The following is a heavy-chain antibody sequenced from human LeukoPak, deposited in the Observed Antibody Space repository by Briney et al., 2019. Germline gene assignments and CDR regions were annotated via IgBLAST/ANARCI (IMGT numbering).Heavy chain of an antibody. Sequence: ASVKVSCKASGYTFTTYYMHWVRQAPGQGLEWMGIINPGGGSTSYAQKFQGRVTMTRDMSTSTVYMELSSLRSEDTAVYYCARGDATLGGDYFDYWGQGTLATVSS. V-gene: IGHV1-46*01. CDR2: INPGGGST. CDR3: ARGDATLGGDYFDY. D-gene: IGHD3-16*01. J-gene: IGHJ4*02. CDR1: GYTFTTYY.